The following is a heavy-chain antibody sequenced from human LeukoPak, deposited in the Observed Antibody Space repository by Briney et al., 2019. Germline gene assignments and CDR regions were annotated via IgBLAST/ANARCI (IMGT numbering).Heavy chain of an antibody. CDR2: INHSGST. CDR1: GGSSSGYY. CDR3: ARADGSGSYDAFDI. J-gene: IGHJ3*02. Sequence: ASETLSLTCAVYGGSSSGYYWSWIRQPPGKGLEWIGEINHSGSTNYNTSLKSRVTISVDTSKNQFSLKLSSVTAADTAVYYCARADGSGSYDAFDIWGQGTMVTVSS. D-gene: IGHD3-10*01. V-gene: IGHV4-34*01.